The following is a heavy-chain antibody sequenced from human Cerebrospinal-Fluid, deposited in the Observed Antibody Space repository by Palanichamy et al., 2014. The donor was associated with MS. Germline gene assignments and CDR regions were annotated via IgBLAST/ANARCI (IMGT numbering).Heavy chain of an antibody. CDR2: IRSKAYGGTT. D-gene: IGHD2-2*01. Sequence: EVQLVESGGGLVKPGRSLRLSCTASGFTFGDYAMSWFCQAPGKGLEWVGFIRSKAYGGTTEYAASVKGRFTISRDDSKSIAYLQMNSLKTEDTAVYYCTRFRYCSSTCCSNPNWFDPWGQGTLVTVSS. V-gene: IGHV3-49*05. CDR1: GFTFGDYA. CDR3: TRFRYCSSTCCSNPNWFDP. J-gene: IGHJ5*02.